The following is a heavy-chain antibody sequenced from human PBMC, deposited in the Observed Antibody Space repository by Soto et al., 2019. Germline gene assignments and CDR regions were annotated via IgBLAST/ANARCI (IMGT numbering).Heavy chain of an antibody. D-gene: IGHD3-3*01. V-gene: IGHV4-34*01. CDR3: ARGKGFLSWFDP. Sequence: PSETLSLSCAVYGGSFSGYYWSWIRQPPGKGLEWIGEINHSGSTNYNPSLKSRVTISVDTSKNQFSLKLSSVTAADTAVYYCARGKGFLSWFDPWGQGTLVTVSS. CDR1: GGSFSGYY. CDR2: INHSGST. J-gene: IGHJ5*02.